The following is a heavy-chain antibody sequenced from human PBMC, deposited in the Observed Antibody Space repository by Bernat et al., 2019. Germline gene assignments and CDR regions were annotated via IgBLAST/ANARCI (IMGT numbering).Heavy chain of an antibody. D-gene: IGHD3-10*01. CDR1: GFTFSSHP. Sequence: QVQLLESGGGLVQPGRSLRLSCEASGFTFSSHPMHWVRQSPGEGLEWVAAISYEGDTTFYADSVRGRFTISRDNSKSTLYLEMNSLRVEDTAIYYCARGMRGSYLTHDWWGQGTLVIASS. V-gene: IGHV3-30-3*01. CDR3: ARGMRGSYLTHDW. CDR2: ISYEGDTT. J-gene: IGHJ4*02.